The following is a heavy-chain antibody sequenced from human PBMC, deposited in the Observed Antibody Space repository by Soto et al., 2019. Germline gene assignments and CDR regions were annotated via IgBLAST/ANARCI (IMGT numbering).Heavy chain of an antibody. Sequence: SVKLSCKASGGTFSSYTISWVQQATGQGLEWMGRIIPILGIANYAQKFQGRVTITADKSTSTAYMELSSLRSEDTAVYYCAKGGSELGITGTNIASTGSHLFDSWGQGALVTVSS. CDR3: AKGGSELGITGTNIASTGSHLFDS. J-gene: IGHJ5*01. CDR1: GGTFSSYT. D-gene: IGHD1-20*01. V-gene: IGHV1-69*02. CDR2: IIPILGIA.